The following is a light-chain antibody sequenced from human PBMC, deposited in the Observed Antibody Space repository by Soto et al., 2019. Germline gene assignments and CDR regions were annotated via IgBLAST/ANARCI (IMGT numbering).Light chain of an antibody. CDR2: DTS. J-gene: IGKJ5*01. Sequence: EIVMTQSPDTLYVSPGEGATLSCRASQSVRTKLAWYQQKPGQAPRLLIYDTSKRATGLPARFSGSGSGTDFTLTISSLESEDFAVYYCQQRSNWPPITFGQGTRLEIK. V-gene: IGKV3-11*01. CDR1: QSVRTK. CDR3: QQRSNWPPIT.